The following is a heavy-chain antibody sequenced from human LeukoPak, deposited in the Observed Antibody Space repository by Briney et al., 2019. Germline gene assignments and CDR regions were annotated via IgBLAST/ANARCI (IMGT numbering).Heavy chain of an antibody. CDR3: ARPNSNYLGNAAFDI. V-gene: IGHV3-21*01. Sequence: GGSLRLSCAASGFTFSSYSMNWVRQAPGKGLEWVSSISSSSSYIYYADSVKGRFTISRDNAKNSLYLQMNSLRAEDTAVYYCARPNSNYLGNAAFDIWSQGTMVTVSS. D-gene: IGHD4-11*01. CDR2: ISSSSSYI. CDR1: GFTFSSYS. J-gene: IGHJ3*02.